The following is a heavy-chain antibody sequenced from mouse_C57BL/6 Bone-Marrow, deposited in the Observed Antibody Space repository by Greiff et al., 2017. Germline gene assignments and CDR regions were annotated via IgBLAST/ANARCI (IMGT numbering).Heavy chain of an antibody. CDR1: GYTFTSYW. CDR3: SRPTYYEYDDVAYYFDY. Sequence: QVQLQQPGAELVKPGASVKLSCKASGYTFTSYWMQWVKQRPGQGLEWIGEIDPSDSYTNYNQKFKGKATLTVDTSSSTAYMQLSSLTSEDSAVYYGSRPTYYEYDDVAYYFDYWGQGTTLTVSS. V-gene: IGHV1-50*01. D-gene: IGHD2-4*01. CDR2: IDPSDSYT. J-gene: IGHJ2*01.